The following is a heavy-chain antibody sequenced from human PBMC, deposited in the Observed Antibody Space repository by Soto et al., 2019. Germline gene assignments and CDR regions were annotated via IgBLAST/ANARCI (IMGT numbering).Heavy chain of an antibody. V-gene: IGHV4-31*03. Sequence: SETLSLTCTVSGGSISSGGYYWSWIRQHPGKGLEWIGYIYYSGSTYYNPSLKSRVTISVDTSKNQFSLKLSSVTAADTAVYYCARDPLTTVTTGYYYYMDVWGKGTTVTVSS. J-gene: IGHJ6*03. CDR3: ARDPLTTVTTGYYYYMDV. D-gene: IGHD4-17*01. CDR1: GGSISSGGYY. CDR2: IYYSGST.